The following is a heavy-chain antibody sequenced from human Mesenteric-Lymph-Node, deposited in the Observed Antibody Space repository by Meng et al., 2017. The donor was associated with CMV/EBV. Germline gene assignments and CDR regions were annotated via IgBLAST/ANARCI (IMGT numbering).Heavy chain of an antibody. CDR3: ARGGRFLEQPFDP. CDR1: GASISSSSLY. V-gene: IGHV4-39*07. J-gene: IGHJ5*02. Sequence: SETLSLTCTVSGASISSSSLYWAWVRQPPGKGLEWIGNIYYDGITYYSPSLTSRVTMLVDTSKNQLSLELNSVTAADTAIYYCARGGRFLEQPFDPWGQGTLVTVSS. CDR2: IYYDGIT. D-gene: IGHD3-3*01.